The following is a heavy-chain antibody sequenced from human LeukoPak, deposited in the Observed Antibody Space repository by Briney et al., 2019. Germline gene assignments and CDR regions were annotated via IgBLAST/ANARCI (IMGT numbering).Heavy chain of an antibody. CDR1: GGTLSSYA. CDR2: IIPIFGTA. J-gene: IGHJ4*02. V-gene: IGHV1-69*05. CDR3: AAHSGSSITLDY. Sequence: SVKVSCKASGGTLSSYAISGVRQAPGQGLEWMGGIIPIFGTANYAQKLQGRVTITTDESTSTAYMELSSLRSEDTAVYYCAAHSGSSITLDYWGQGTLVTVSS. D-gene: IGHD1-26*01.